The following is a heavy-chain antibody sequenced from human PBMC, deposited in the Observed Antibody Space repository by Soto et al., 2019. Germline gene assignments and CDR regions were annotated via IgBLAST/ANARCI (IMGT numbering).Heavy chain of an antibody. V-gene: IGHV4-31*03. CDR1: GGSISSGGYY. CDR3: ALGGYYDSSGQENYFDY. J-gene: IGHJ4*02. D-gene: IGHD3-22*01. Sequence: PSETLSLTCTVSGGSISSGGYYWSWIRQHPGKGLEWIGYIYYSGSTYYNPSLKSRVTISVDTSKNQFSLKLSSVTAADTAVYYCALGGYYDSSGQENYFDYWGQGTLVTSPQ. CDR2: IYYSGST.